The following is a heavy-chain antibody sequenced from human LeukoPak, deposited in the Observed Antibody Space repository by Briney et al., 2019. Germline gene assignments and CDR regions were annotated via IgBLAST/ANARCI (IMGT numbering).Heavy chain of an antibody. D-gene: IGHD6-19*01. CDR2: MNPNSGNT. CDR3: ARAGYSSGWYAA. J-gene: IGHJ5*02. CDR1: GGTFSSYA. V-gene: IGHV1-8*02. Sequence: ASVKVSCKASGGTFSSYAISWVRQATGQGLEWMGWMNPNSGNTGYAQKFQGRVTMTRNTSISTAYMELSSLRSEDTAVYYCARAGYSSGWYAAWGQGTLVTVSS.